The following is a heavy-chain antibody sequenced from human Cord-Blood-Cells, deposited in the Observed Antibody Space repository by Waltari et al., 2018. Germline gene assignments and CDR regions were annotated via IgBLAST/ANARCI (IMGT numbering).Heavy chain of an antibody. CDR2: SYYSGST. Sequence: ESGPGLVKPSETLSLTCTVSGGSISSSSYYWGWIRQPPGKGLEWIGSSYYSGSTYYNPSLKSRVTISVDTAKNQFSLKLSSVTAADTAVYYCASLNWGDFDYWGQGTLVTVSS. CDR3: ASLNWGDFDY. V-gene: IGHV4-39*01. J-gene: IGHJ4*02. CDR1: GGSISSSSYY. D-gene: IGHD7-27*01.